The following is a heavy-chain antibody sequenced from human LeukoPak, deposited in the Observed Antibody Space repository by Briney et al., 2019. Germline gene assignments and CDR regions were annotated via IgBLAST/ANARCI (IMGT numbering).Heavy chain of an antibody. V-gene: IGHV3-30*02. Sequence: GGSLRLSCAASGFTFSSYGMHWVRQAPGKGLGWVAFIRYDGSNKYYADSVKGRFTISRDNSKNTLYLQMNSLRAEDTAVYYCAKTGYSSSWSHFDHWGQGTLVTVSS. CDR3: AKTGYSSSWSHFDH. D-gene: IGHD6-13*01. CDR1: GFTFSSYG. J-gene: IGHJ4*02. CDR2: IRYDGSNK.